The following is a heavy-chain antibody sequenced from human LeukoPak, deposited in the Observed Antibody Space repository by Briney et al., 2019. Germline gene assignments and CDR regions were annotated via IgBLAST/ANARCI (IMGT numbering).Heavy chain of an antibody. CDR1: GFTVSSNY. CDR2: IYSGGST. J-gene: IGHJ4*02. D-gene: IGHD3-9*01. CDR3: ASTSGILTEPFDY. Sequence: GGSLRLSCAASGFTVSSNYMSWVRQAPGKGLEWVSVIYSGGSTYYADSVNGRFTISRDNSKNTLYLQMNSLRAEDTAVYYCASTSGILTEPFDYWGQGTLVTVSS. V-gene: IGHV3-53*01.